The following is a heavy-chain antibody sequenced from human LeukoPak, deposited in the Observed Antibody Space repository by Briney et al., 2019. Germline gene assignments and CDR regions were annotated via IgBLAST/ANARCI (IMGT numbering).Heavy chain of an antibody. CDR1: GYTFTSYG. J-gene: IGHJ5*02. CDR3: AGEDPGINWFDP. CDR2: ISAYNGNT. V-gene: IGHV1-18*01. Sequence: ASVNVSCKASGYTFTSYGISWVRQAPGQGLEWMGWISAYNGNTNCAQKLQGRVTMTTDTSTSTAYMELRSLRSDDTAVYYCAGEDPGINWFDPWGQGTLVTVSS.